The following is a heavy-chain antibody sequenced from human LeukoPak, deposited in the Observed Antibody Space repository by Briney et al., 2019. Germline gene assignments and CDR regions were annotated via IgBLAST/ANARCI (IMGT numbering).Heavy chain of an antibody. V-gene: IGHV4-34*01. Sequence: SETLFLTCAVYGGSFSGYYWSWIRQPPGKGLEWLGEINHSGSTNYNPSLKSRVTISVDTSKNQFSLKLSSVTAADTAVYYCATGQRSRATYYYYYMDVWGKGTTVTVSS. CDR1: GGSFSGYY. J-gene: IGHJ6*03. D-gene: IGHD1-26*01. CDR2: INHSGST. CDR3: ATGQRSRATYYYYYMDV.